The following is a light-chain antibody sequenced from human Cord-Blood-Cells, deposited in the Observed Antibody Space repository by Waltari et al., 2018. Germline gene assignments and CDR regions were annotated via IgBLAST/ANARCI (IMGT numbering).Light chain of an antibody. V-gene: IGLV2-23*02. CDR2: EVS. CDR1: SSPVGSYNL. CDR3: CSYAGSSTSWV. Sequence: SALTQPASLSASPGQCSTIPCPGTSSPVGSYNLVSWYQQHPGQAPKLMIYEVSKRPSGVSNRFSGSKSGNTASLTISGLQAEDEADYYCCSYAGSSTSWVFGGGTKLTVL. J-gene: IGLJ3*02.